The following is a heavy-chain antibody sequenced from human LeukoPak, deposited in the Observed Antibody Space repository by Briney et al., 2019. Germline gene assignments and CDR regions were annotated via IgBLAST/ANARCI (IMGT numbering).Heavy chain of an antibody. CDR3: ARGKGGPFKY. CDR2: MSFDGSYK. Sequence: GRPLRLSCAASGFTFRRYAMHWVRQAPGKGLEWVAAMSFDGSYKYYAESVKGRFTISRDNSNNTVSLEMNSLRAEDTAVYFCARGKGGPFKYWGQGTLVTVSS. J-gene: IGHJ4*02. D-gene: IGHD2-15*01. V-gene: IGHV3-30*01. CDR1: GFTFRRYA.